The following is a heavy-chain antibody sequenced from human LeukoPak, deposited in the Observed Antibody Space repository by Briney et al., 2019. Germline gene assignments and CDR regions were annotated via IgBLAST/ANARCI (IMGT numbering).Heavy chain of an antibody. CDR3: ARGNYYDSSGYSLRFDY. J-gene: IGHJ4*02. CDR2: INPNSGGT. CDR1: GYSFTAYY. D-gene: IGHD3-22*01. Sequence: ASVKVSCKASGYSFTAYYMHWVRQAPGQGLEWMGWINPNSGGTNYAQKFQGRVTMTRDTSISTAYMELSRLRSDDTAVYYCARGNYYDSSGYSLRFDYWGQGTLVTVSS. V-gene: IGHV1-2*02.